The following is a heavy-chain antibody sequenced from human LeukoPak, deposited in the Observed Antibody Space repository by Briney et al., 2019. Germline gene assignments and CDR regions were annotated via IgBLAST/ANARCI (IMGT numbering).Heavy chain of an antibody. J-gene: IGHJ5*02. D-gene: IGHD2/OR15-2a*01. CDR3: ARDLSRGFDP. V-gene: IGHV4-39*07. CDR1: GGSISSSSYY. CDR2: IYYSGST. Sequence: SETLSLTCTVPGGSISSSSYYWGWIRQPPGKGLEWIGSIYYSGSTYYNPSLKSRVTISVDTSKNQFSLKLSSVTAADTAVYYCARDLSRGFDPWGQGTLVTVSS.